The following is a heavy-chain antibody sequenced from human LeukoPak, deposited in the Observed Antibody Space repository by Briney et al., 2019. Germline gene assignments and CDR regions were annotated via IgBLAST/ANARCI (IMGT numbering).Heavy chain of an antibody. Sequence: PGGSLRLSCAASGFTFSSYWMSWVRLAPGKGLEWVANIKQGGSEKYSVGSVERRFTISRDNVNNLLYLQMSRPRADAADEYFVAGGYGPGTGRKGGGFDYWGQGTLVTVSS. CDR1: GFTFSSYW. CDR3: AGGYGPGTGRKGGGFDY. V-gene: IGHV3-7*04. D-gene: IGHD3-10*01. J-gene: IGHJ4*02. CDR2: IKQGGSEK.